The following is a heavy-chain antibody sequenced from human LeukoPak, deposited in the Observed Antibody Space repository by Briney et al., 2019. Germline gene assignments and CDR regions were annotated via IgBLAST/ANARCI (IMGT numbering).Heavy chain of an antibody. CDR2: INHSGST. CDR3: ARVGYYDSSGYPHDY. J-gene: IGHJ4*02. D-gene: IGHD3-22*01. V-gene: IGHV4-34*01. Sequence: KSSETLSLTCAVYGGSFSGYYWSWIRQPPGKGLEWIGEINHSGSTNYNPSLKSRVTISVDTSKNQFSLKLSSVTAADTAVYYCARVGYYDSSGYPHDYWGQGTLVTVSS. CDR1: GGSFSGYY.